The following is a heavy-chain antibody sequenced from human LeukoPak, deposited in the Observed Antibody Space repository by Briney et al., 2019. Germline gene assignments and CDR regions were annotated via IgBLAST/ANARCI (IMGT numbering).Heavy chain of an antibody. CDR3: ARDGEWGSLDY. J-gene: IGHJ4*02. V-gene: IGHV3-23*01. CDR2: ISGSGGSA. D-gene: IGHD3-10*01. Sequence: GGSLRLSCAASGFTFTNYAMNWVRQAPGKGLEWVSVISGSGGSANYADSVKGRFTISRDNSKNTLYLQMNSLRAEDTAVYYCARDGEWGSLDYWGQGTLVTVSS. CDR1: GFTFTNYA.